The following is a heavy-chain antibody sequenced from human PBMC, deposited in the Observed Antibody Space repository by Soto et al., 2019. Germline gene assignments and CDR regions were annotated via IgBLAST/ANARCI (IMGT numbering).Heavy chain of an antibody. CDR3: AAYYDFWTAFDP. Sequence: LSLTCAVSGGSFSRGGYSRSWIRQPPGQGLEWIGYIYHSGSTYYNPSLKSRVTISVDRSKNQFSLKLNSVTAADTAVYYCAAYYDFWTAFDPWGQGTLVTVSS. CDR2: IYHSGST. CDR1: GGSFSRGGYS. D-gene: IGHD3-3*01. J-gene: IGHJ5*02. V-gene: IGHV4-30-2*01.